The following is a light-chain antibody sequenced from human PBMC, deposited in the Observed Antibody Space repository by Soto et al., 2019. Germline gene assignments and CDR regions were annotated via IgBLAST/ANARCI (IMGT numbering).Light chain of an antibody. CDR2: EVN. V-gene: IGLV2-23*02. CDR3: CSSGGSPTYV. J-gene: IGLJ1*01. Sequence: ALTQPASVSGSPGQSITISCTGTSSNVGSYKLVSWYQQHPGKAPKLMIFEVNKRPSGVSNRFSGSKSGNTASLTISGLKVEEEADYYCCSSGGSPTYVFGTGTKVTV. CDR1: SSNVGSYKL.